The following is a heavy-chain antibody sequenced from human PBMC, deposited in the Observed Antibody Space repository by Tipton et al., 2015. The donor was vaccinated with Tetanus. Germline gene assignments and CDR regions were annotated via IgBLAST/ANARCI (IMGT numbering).Heavy chain of an antibody. V-gene: IGHV3-33*01. D-gene: IGHD2-2*01. CDR2: IWYDGSNK. J-gene: IGHJ4*02. CDR1: GFTFSSYG. Sequence: SLRLSCAASGFTFSSYGMHWVRQAPGKGLEWVAVIWYDGSNKYYADSVKGRFTISRDNSKNTLYLQMNSLRAEDTAVYYCARVAIPYCSSTSCSFDYWGQGTLVTVSS. CDR3: ARVAIPYCSSTSCSFDY.